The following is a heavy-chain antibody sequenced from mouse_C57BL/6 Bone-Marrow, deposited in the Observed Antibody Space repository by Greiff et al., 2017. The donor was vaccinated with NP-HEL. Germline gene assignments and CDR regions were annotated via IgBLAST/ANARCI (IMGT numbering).Heavy chain of an antibody. CDR3: ARLTTTVVYWYFDV. CDR2: IYPGSGST. Sequence: VKLQEPGAELVKPGASVKMSCKASGYTFTSYWITWVKQRPGQGLEWIGDIYPGSGSTNYNEKFKSKATLTVDTSSSTAYMQLSSLTSEDSAVYYCARLTTTVVYWYFDVWGTGTTVTVSS. J-gene: IGHJ1*03. CDR1: GYTFTSYW. V-gene: IGHV1-55*01. D-gene: IGHD1-1*01.